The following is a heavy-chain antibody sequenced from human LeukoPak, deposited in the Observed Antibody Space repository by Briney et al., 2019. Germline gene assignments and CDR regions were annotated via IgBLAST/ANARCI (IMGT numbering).Heavy chain of an antibody. J-gene: IGHJ4*02. CDR3: AREDDRSFGAYDC. V-gene: IGHV1-18*04. CDR1: GYTFTGYY. CDR2: VSKYTGNA. Sequence: ASVKVPCQASGYTFTGYYMHWVRQAPGQALEWMGWVSKYTGNADYAPKFQGRVSMTTDTSTRTAYMELRSLRPDDTAVYFCAREDDRSFGAYDCWGQGTLVTVS. D-gene: IGHD4-17*01.